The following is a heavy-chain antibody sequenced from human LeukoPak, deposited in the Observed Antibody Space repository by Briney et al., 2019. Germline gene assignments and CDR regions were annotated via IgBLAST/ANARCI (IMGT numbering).Heavy chain of an antibody. D-gene: IGHD2-15*01. CDR3: AKDMGYCSGGSCWRGFDY. CDR2: ISYDGSNK. CDR1: GFTFSSYG. Sequence: GGSLRLSCAASGFTFSSYGMHWVRQAPGKGLEWVAVISYDGSNKYYADSVKGRFTISRDNSKNTLYLQMNSLRAEDTAVYYCAKDMGYCSGGSCWRGFDYWGQGTLVTVSS. V-gene: IGHV3-30*18. J-gene: IGHJ4*02.